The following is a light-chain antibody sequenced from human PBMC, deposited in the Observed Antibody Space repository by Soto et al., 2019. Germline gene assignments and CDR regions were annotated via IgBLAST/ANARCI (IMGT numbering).Light chain of an antibody. CDR2: DVS. CDR3: SSYTTSSTLV. CDR1: SSDVGGYNY. V-gene: IGLV2-14*01. J-gene: IGLJ2*01. Sequence: QSALTQPASVSGSPGQSITITCTGTSSDVGGYNYVSWYQQHPGKAPKLMIYDVSNRPSGVSNRFSGSKSGNTASLTISGLTAEDEADYYCSSYTTSSTLVFGGGTKVTVL.